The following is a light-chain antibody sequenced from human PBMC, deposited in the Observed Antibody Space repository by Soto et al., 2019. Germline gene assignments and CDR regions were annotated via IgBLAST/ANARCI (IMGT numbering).Light chain of an antibody. CDR2: GAS. CDR1: QNVRSSH. Sequence: EIVLTQSPGTLSLSPGERATLSCRASQNVRSSHLAWYQQKPGQAPRLLIHGASSRATGIPDRFSGSVSGTGFTLTISRLEPEDFAVYYCQQYGSSPPWTFGQGTKVDIK. V-gene: IGKV3-20*01. J-gene: IGKJ1*01. CDR3: QQYGSSPPWT.